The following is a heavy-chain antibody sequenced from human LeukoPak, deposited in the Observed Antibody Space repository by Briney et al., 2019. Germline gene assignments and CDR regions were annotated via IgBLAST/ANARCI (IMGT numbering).Heavy chain of an antibody. CDR2: IRYDGSNK. CDR3: AKDPLGYSSSRNWFDP. J-gene: IGHJ5*02. V-gene: IGHV3-30*02. CDR1: GFTFGSYG. D-gene: IGHD6-13*01. Sequence: GGSLRLSCAASGFTFGSYGMHWVRQAPGKGLEWVAFIRYDGSNKYYVDSVKGRFTISRDNSKNTLYLQMNSLRAGDTAVYYCAKDPLGYSSSRNWFDPWGQGTLVTVSS.